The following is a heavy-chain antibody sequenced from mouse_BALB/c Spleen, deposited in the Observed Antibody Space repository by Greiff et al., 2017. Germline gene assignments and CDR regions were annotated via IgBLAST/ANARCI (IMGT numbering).Heavy chain of an antibody. CDR1: GFTFSSYG. Sequence: EVQRVESGGDLVKPGGSLKLSCAASGFTFSSYGMSWVRQTPDKRLEWVATISSGGSYTYYPDSVKGRFTISRDNAKNTLYLQMSSLKSEDTAMYYCARLTGTGYYYAMDYWGQGTSVTVSS. V-gene: IGHV5-6*01. D-gene: IGHD4-1*01. CDR2: ISSGGSYT. J-gene: IGHJ4*01. CDR3: ARLTGTGYYYAMDY.